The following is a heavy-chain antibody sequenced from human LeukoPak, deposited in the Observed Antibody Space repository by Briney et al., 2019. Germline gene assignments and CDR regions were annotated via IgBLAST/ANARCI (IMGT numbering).Heavy chain of an antibody. CDR2: ISGYNGNT. D-gene: IGHD3-22*01. J-gene: IGHJ4*02. V-gene: IGHV1-18*01. CDR1: GYTFSDYG. CDR3: ARSLGDSSGYYPLPFDY. Sequence: ASVKVSCKASGYTFSDYGITWVRQAPGQGLEWMGWISGYNGNTNFAQKLQGRVSMTTDTSTYTSDMELRSLRSDDTAVYYCARSLGDSSGYYPLPFDYWGQGTLVTVSS.